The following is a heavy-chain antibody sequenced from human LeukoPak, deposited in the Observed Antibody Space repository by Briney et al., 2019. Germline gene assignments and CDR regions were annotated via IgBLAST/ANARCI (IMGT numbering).Heavy chain of an antibody. CDR2: ISGSGGST. CDR1: GFTFSSYA. CDR3: ARVRGLFGAYAVLDAFDM. D-gene: IGHD4-17*01. Sequence: GGSLRLSCAASGFTFSSYAMTWVRRAPGKGLEWVSAISGSGGSTYSAHSVKGRFTISRDNSKTTLYLQMNSLKDEDTAVYYCARVRGLFGAYAVLDAFDMWGQGTMVTVSS. V-gene: IGHV3-23*01. J-gene: IGHJ3*02.